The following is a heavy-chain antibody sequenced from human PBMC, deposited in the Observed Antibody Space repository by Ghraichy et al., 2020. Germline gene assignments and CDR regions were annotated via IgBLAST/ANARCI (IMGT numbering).Heavy chain of an antibody. J-gene: IGHJ2*01. CDR2: IYYSGST. Sequence: SETLSLTCTVSAGSISSHYWSWIRQPPGKGLEWIGYIYYSGSTNYNPSLKSRVTISVDTSKNQFSLKLSSVTAADTAVYYCAREGGANGFFDLWGRGTLVTVSS. V-gene: IGHV4-59*11. CDR3: AREGGANGFFDL. D-gene: IGHD2-8*01. CDR1: AGSISSHY.